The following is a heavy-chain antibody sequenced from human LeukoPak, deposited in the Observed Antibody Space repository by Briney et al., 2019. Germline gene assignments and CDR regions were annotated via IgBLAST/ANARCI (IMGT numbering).Heavy chain of an antibody. CDR1: GGSISSGGYY. V-gene: IGHV4-31*03. Sequence: SQTLSLTCTVSGGSISSGGYYWSWIRQHPGKGLEWIGYTYYSGSTYYNPSLKSRVTISVDTSKNQFSLKLSSVTAADTAVYYCARNGRAVMYAFDIWGQGTMVTVSS. J-gene: IGHJ3*02. CDR2: TYYSGST. CDR3: ARNGRAVMYAFDI. D-gene: IGHD3-16*01.